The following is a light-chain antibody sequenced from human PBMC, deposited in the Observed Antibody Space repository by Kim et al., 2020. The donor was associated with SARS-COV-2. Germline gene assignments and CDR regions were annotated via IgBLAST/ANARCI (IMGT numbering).Light chain of an antibody. J-gene: IGKJ3*01. CDR3: QQYGRSPPFT. V-gene: IGKV3-20*01. Sequence: PGERATLSGRARQSVSSGYLTWYQQKPGQAPRLLIYGASRRATGIPDRFSGSGSGTDFALTISRLEPEDFAIYYCQQYGRSPPFTFGPGTKVDIK. CDR2: GAS. CDR1: QSVSSGY.